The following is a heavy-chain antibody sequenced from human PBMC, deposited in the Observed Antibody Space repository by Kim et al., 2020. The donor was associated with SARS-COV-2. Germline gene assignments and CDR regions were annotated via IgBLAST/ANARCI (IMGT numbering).Heavy chain of an antibody. CDR1: GGSISSGGYY. V-gene: IGHV4-31*03. Sequence: SETLSLTCTVSGGSISSGGYYWSWIRQHPGKGLEWIGYIYYSGSTYYNPSLKSRVTISVDTSKNQFSLKLSSVTAADTAVYYCARATVVPANFDYWGQGTLVTVSS. CDR3: ARATVVPANFDY. D-gene: IGHD2-2*01. J-gene: IGHJ4*02. CDR2: IYYSGST.